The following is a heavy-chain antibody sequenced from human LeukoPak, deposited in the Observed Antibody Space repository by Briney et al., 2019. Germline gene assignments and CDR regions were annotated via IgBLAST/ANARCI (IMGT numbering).Heavy chain of an antibody. Sequence: GASVKVSCKASGGTFSSYAISWVRQAPGQGLEWMGGIIPIFGTANYAQKFQGRVTMTRDTSTITVYMELSSLRSEDTAVYYCARGGPEYLSDYWGQGTLVTVSS. CDR3: ARGGPEYLSDY. J-gene: IGHJ4*02. V-gene: IGHV1-69*05. CDR1: GGTFSSYA. D-gene: IGHD2-2*02. CDR2: IIPIFGTA.